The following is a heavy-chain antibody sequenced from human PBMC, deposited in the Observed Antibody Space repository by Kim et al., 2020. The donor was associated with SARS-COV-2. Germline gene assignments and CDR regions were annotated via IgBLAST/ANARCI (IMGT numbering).Heavy chain of an antibody. D-gene: IGHD3-22*01. Sequence: SETLSLTCTVSGGSISSGGYYWSWIRQHPGKGLEWIGYIYYSGSTYYNPSLKSRVTISVDTSKNQFSLKLSSVTAADTAVYYCARDLSYYDSSGFSGMDVWGQGTTVTVSS. J-gene: IGHJ6*02. CDR1: GGSISSGGYY. CDR2: IYYSGST. V-gene: IGHV4-31*03. CDR3: ARDLSYYDSSGFSGMDV.